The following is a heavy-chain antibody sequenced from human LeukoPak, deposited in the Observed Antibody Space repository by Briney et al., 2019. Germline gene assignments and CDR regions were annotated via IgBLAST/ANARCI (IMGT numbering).Heavy chain of an antibody. D-gene: IGHD5-24*01. J-gene: IGHJ4*02. CDR2: ISYDESNK. Sequence: GGSLRLFCAASGSTFSSYGMQWVRRAPGKGLEWVVVISYDESNKWYADSVKGRFTTSRDNSQNTLSLQMNSLRVGDTGVYYCAKDRGDGYNWENYSGFDSWGQGTLVTVSS. CDR1: GSTFSSYG. V-gene: IGHV3-30*18. CDR3: AKDRGDGYNWENYSGFDS.